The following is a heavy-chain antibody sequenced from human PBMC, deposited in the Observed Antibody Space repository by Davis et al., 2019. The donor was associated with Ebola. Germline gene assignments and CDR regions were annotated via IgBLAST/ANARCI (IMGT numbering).Heavy chain of an antibody. Sequence: PSETLSLTCTVSGVSITTHFWSWIRQPPGKGLEWIGFIHHVWGANSNPSLKSRVTFSIDTSKSQVSLKLTSVTAADTAVYYCARDTRPCGNDCYDDTFDMWGQGTMVSVSS. V-gene: IGHV4-59*11. CDR1: GVSITTHF. D-gene: IGHD2-21*01. CDR2: IHHVWGA. J-gene: IGHJ3*02. CDR3: ARDTRPCGNDCYDDTFDM.